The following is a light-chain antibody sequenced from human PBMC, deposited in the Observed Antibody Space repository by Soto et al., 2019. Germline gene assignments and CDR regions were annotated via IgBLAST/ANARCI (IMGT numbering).Light chain of an antibody. CDR2: AAS. Sequence: EIVLTQSPGTLSLSPGDRATLSCRASESIAGTYLAWYQQKPGQAPRLLIYAASSRATGIPDKFSASGSGTDFTLTINRLGPEDFAMYYCQKYGGSPRTFGQGTKV. V-gene: IGKV3-20*01. CDR3: QKYGGSPRT. J-gene: IGKJ1*01. CDR1: ESIAGTY.